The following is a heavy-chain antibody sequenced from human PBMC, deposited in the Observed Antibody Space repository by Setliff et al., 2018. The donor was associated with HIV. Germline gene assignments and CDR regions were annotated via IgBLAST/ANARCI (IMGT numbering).Heavy chain of an antibody. CDR1: GYTFIHFG. Sequence: ASVKVSCKASGYTFIHFGISWARQAPGQGLEWMGWISTYNGNTIYAQNLQGRVTMTTDTSTNTAYMGLRSLTSDDTAVYYCARDKALYYYDGSGSPLFDIWGQGTMVTVSS. CDR3: ARDKALYYYDGSGSPLFDI. V-gene: IGHV1-18*01. D-gene: IGHD3-22*01. CDR2: ISTYNGNT. J-gene: IGHJ3*02.